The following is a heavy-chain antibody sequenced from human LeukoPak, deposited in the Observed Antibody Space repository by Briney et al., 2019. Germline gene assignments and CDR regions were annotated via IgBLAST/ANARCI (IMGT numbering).Heavy chain of an antibody. CDR1: GFTFSSYA. Sequence: GGSLRLSCAASGFTFSSYAMSWVRQAPGKGREWVSAISGSGGSTYYADSVKGRFTISRDNSKNTLYLQMNNLRAEETAVYYCAKQHGWLQMGAFDIWGQGTMVTVSS. CDR2: ISGSGGST. J-gene: IGHJ3*02. V-gene: IGHV3-23*01. D-gene: IGHD5-24*01. CDR3: AKQHGWLQMGAFDI.